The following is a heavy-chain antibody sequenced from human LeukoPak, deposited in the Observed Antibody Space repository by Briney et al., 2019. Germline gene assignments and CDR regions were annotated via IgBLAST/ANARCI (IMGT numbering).Heavy chain of an antibody. CDR2: ISYDGSNK. V-gene: IGHV3-30*18. CDR1: GFTFSSYG. D-gene: IGHD6-13*01. J-gene: IGHJ4*02. CDR3: AKGSSWAD. Sequence: GRSLRLSCAASGFTFSSYGMHWVRQAPGKGLEWVAVISYDGSNKYYADSVKGRFTISRDNSRNTLYLQMNSLRAEDTAVYCCAKGSSWADWGQGTLVTVSS.